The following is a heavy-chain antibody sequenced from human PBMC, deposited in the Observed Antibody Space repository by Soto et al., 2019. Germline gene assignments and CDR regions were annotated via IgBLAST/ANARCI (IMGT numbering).Heavy chain of an antibody. Sequence: PGGSLRLSCAASGFTFSSYSMNWVRRAPGKGLEWVSSISSSSSYIYYADSVKGRFTISRDNAKNSLYLQMNSLRAEDTAVYYCARADTVTTSHYWGQGTLVTVSS. CDR1: GFTFSSYS. CDR3: ARADTVTTSHY. D-gene: IGHD4-17*01. V-gene: IGHV3-21*01. CDR2: ISSSSSYI. J-gene: IGHJ4*02.